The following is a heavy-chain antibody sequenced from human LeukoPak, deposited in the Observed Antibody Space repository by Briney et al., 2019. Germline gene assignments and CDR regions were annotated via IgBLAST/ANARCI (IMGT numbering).Heavy chain of an antibody. CDR2: ISGSGDGT. Sequence: GGSLRLSCAASGFTFSNAWMSWVRQAPGKGLEWVSGISGSGDGTYYADSVKGHFTISRDNSKNTLYLQMNSLRAEDTAVYYCARGPSGYHNTGGQGTLVTVSS. D-gene: IGHD5-12*01. J-gene: IGHJ4*02. CDR1: GFTFSNAW. V-gene: IGHV3-23*01. CDR3: ARGPSGYHNT.